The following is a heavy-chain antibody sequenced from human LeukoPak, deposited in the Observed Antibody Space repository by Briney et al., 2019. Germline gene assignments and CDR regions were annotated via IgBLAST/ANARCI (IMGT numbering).Heavy chain of an antibody. J-gene: IGHJ5*02. CDR1: GFAFRRYG. CDR2: ISDSGGDYT. Sequence: GGSLRLSCAASGFAFRRYGMTWVRQAPGKGLEWVSAISDSGGDYTYYADSVKGRFTISRDNSKNTLYLQMNSLRVEYTAIYYCAPRGVEAAWGQGALVTVSS. D-gene: IGHD3-10*01. CDR3: APRGVEAA. V-gene: IGHV3-23*01.